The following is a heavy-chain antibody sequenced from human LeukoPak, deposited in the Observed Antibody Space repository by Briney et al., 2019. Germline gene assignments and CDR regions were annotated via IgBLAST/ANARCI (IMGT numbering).Heavy chain of an antibody. CDR2: IYYSGST. D-gene: IGHD3-10*01. CDR3: ARDSRSGV. V-gene: IGHV4-39*07. Sequence: PSETLSLTCTVSGGSISSSSYYWGWIRQPPGKGLEWIGSIYYSGSTYYNPSLKSRVTISVDTSKNQFSLKLSSVTAADTAVYYCARDSRSGVWGKGTTVTVSS. J-gene: IGHJ6*04. CDR1: GGSISSSSYY.